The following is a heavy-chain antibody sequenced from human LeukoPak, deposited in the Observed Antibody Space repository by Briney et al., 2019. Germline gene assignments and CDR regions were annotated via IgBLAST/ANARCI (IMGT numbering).Heavy chain of an antibody. CDR3: ARENYNWFDP. CDR1: GVSISSYY. CDR2: IYYSGST. J-gene: IGHJ5*02. Sequence: SETLSLTCTVSGVSISSYYWSWIRQPPGKGLEWIGYIYYSGSTNYNPSLKSRVTISVDTSKNQFSLKLSSVTAADTAVYYCARENYNWFDPWGQGTLVAVSS. V-gene: IGHV4-59*12.